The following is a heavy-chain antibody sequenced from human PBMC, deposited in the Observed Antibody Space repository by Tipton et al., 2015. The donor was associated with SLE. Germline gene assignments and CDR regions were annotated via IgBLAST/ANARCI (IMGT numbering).Heavy chain of an antibody. J-gene: IGHJ5*02. CDR3: ARGGRFLEGQFDP. Sequence: SLRLSCAASGFTLDDYAIHWVRQALGKGLEWVSGISWNSGSIGYADSVKGRFTISRDNAKNSLYLQMNSLRAEDTALYYCARGGRFLEGQFDPWGQGTLVTVSS. V-gene: IGHV3-9*01. CDR1: GFTLDDYA. CDR2: ISWNSGSI. D-gene: IGHD3-3*01.